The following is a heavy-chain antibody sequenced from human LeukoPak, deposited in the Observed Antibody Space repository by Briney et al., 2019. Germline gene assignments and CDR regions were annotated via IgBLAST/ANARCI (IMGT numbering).Heavy chain of an antibody. CDR2: ISSNGGST. CDR1: GYTFSSYA. V-gene: IGHV3-64*02. J-gene: IGHJ4*02. D-gene: IGHD4-17*01. CDR3: ARAGNSGDPYFDY. Sequence: GGSLRLSCAASGYTFSSYAMHWVRQAPGKGLEYVSAISSNGGSTYYADSVKGRFTISRDNSKNTLYLQMGSLCAEDMAVYYCARAGNSGDPYFDYWGQGTLVTVSS.